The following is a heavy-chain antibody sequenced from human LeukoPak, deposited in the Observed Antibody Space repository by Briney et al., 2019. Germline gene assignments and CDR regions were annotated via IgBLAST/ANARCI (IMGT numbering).Heavy chain of an antibody. V-gene: IGHV4-61*02. D-gene: IGHD2-15*01. J-gene: IGHJ5*02. CDR2: IYTSGST. Sequence: SETLSLTCTVSGGSISSGSYYWSWIRQPAGKGLEWIGRIYTSGSTNYNPSLKSRVTISVDTSKNQFSLKLSSVTAADTAVYYCARSTYCSGGSCSHNWFDPWGQGTLVTVSS. CDR3: ARSTYCSGGSCSHNWFDP. CDR1: GGSISSGSYY.